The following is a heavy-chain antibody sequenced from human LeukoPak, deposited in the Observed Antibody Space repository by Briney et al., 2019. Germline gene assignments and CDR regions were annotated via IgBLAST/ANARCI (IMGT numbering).Heavy chain of an antibody. D-gene: IGHD2-2*01. V-gene: IGHV4-4*07. Sequence: SETQTSTNTASGGSINSWISCMLRQPAGRGLDYIGRIYTSGSTNYSPSLKSRVTMSIDTSNNQFSLNLSSVTAADTAVYYCARGHSRTVVNACSTWGQGKMVTVSS. CDR3: ARGHSRTVVNACST. J-gene: IGHJ3*01. CDR2: IYTSGST. CDR1: GGSINSWI.